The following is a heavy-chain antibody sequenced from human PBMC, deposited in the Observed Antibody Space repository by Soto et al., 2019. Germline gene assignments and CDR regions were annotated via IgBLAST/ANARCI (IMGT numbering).Heavy chain of an antibody. D-gene: IGHD6-13*01. CDR3: ARVSSSWYKDYFDY. CDR2: IIPIFGTT. Sequence: QVQLVQSGAEVKKPGSSVKVSCKASGGTFSNYAISWVRQAPGQGLEWMGGIIPIFGTTNYAQRFQGRVTITADQSTSTAYMERGSLRSEDTAVYYCARVSSSWYKDYFDYWGQGTLVTVSS. CDR1: GGTFSNYA. J-gene: IGHJ4*02. V-gene: IGHV1-69*12.